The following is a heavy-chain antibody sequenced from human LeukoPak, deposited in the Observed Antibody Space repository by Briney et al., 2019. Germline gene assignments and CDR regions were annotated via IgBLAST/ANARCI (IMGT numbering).Heavy chain of an antibody. J-gene: IGHJ4*02. D-gene: IGHD2/OR15-2a*01. CDR2: IKSDGSIT. V-gene: IGHV3-74*01. CDR1: GFTFSSYW. CDR3: AKDSAKKYDDY. Sequence: GGSLRLSCAASGFTFSSYWMHWVRQAPGKGLVWVSRIKSDGSITSYADSVKGRFTISRDNAKNTLYLQMNSLRAEDTAVYYCAKDSAKKYDDYWGQGTLVTVSS.